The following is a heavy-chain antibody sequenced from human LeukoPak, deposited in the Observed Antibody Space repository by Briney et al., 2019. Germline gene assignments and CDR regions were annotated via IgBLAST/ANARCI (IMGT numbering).Heavy chain of an antibody. CDR2: INHRGGT. Sequence: NPSETLSLTCAVFGGSFSDYSWTWIRQTPGKGLEWIGEINHRGGTNYNPSLKSRLTILVDTSKNQFSLNLTSVTAADTAVYYCASGVGEFFPDAFNIWGQGTMVGVFS. J-gene: IGHJ3*02. CDR3: ASGVGEFFPDAFNI. D-gene: IGHD3-10*01. CDR1: GGSFSDYS. V-gene: IGHV4-34*01.